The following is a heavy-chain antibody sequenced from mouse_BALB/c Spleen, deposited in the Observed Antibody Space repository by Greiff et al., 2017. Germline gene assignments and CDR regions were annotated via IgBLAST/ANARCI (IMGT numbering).Heavy chain of an antibody. D-gene: IGHD2-2*01. Sequence: EVMLVESGGGLVKPGGSLKLSCAASGFTFSSYAMSWVRQTPEKRLEWVATISSGGSYTYYPDSVKGRFTISRDNAKNTLYLQMSSLRSEDTAMYYCARRDYGYDIDYWGQGTTLTVSS. V-gene: IGHV5-9-1*01. CDR1: GFTFSSYA. CDR2: ISSGGSYT. J-gene: IGHJ2*01. CDR3: ARRDYGYDIDY.